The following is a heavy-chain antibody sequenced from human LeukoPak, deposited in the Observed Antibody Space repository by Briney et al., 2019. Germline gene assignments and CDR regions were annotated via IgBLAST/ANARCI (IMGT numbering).Heavy chain of an antibody. V-gene: IGHV4-38-2*02. J-gene: IGHJ4*02. Sequence: KPSETLSLTCTVSGFSISSGYYWAWIRQPPGKGLEWIGSVYHTGGTYYNPSLKSRVTISVDTPRNQFSLRLSSVTAADTAVYYCAREEGATQDANWGQGTLVLVSS. CDR1: GFSISSGYY. CDR3: AREEGATQDAN. CDR2: VYHTGGT. D-gene: IGHD1-26*01.